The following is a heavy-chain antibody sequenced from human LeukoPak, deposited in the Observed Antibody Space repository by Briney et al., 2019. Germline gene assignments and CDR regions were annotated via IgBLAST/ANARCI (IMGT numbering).Heavy chain of an antibody. J-gene: IGHJ4*02. CDR3: ARSPYGDYARYDFDY. Sequence: GGSLRLSCAASGFTVSGNYMSWVRQAPGKGLEWVSVIYSGGSTYYADSVKGRFTISRDNSKNTLYLQMNSLRAEDTAVYYCARSPYGDYARYDFDYWGQGTLVTVSS. D-gene: IGHD4-17*01. CDR2: IYSGGST. V-gene: IGHV3-66*01. CDR1: GFTVSGNY.